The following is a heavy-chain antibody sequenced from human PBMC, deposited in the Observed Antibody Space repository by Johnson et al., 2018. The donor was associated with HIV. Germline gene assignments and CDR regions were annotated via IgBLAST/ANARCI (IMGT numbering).Heavy chain of an antibody. CDR2: IKQDGSEK. CDR3: ARAVTTASGDAFDI. D-gene: IGHD4-17*01. J-gene: IGHJ3*02. Sequence: VQVVESGGGLAQPGGSLRLSCAASGFTFSNHYMSWDRQAPGKGLEWVANIKQDGSEKYYVDSVKGRFTISRDNAKNSLYLQMNSLTPEETALYYCARAVTTASGDAFDIWGQGTMVTVSS. V-gene: IGHV3-7*03. CDR1: GFTFSNHY.